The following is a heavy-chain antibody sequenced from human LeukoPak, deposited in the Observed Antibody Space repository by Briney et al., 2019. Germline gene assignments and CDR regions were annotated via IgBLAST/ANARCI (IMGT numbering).Heavy chain of an antibody. Sequence: SQTLSLTCTVSGGSISNDGYYWSWIRQHPGKGLEWLGYIYYSGITYYNPSLKSRVTISVDTSKNQFSLKLSSVTAADTALYYCARYSGTKRDFDYWGRGTLVTVSS. J-gene: IGHJ4*02. V-gene: IGHV4-31*03. CDR2: IYYSGIT. CDR1: GGSISNDGYY. CDR3: ARYSGTKRDFDY. D-gene: IGHD5-12*01.